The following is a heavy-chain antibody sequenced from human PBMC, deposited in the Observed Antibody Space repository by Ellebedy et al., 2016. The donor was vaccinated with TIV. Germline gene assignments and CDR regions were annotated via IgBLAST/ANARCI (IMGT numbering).Heavy chain of an antibody. J-gene: IGHJ6*02. CDR2: INSDGSST. D-gene: IGHD5-24*01. Sequence: GESLKISXAGSGFTFSSSWMSWVRQTPGKGLVWVSRINSDGSSTNYADSVKGRFTISRDNAKNTLYLQMNSLRAEDTAVYYCAREKMGYYYYYGLDVWGQGTTVTVSS. CDR3: AREKMGYYYYYGLDV. CDR1: GFTFSSSW. V-gene: IGHV3-74*01.